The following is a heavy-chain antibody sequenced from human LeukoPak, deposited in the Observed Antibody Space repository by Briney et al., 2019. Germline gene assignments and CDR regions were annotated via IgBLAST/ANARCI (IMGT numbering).Heavy chain of an antibody. D-gene: IGHD4-23*01. V-gene: IGHV3-23*01. J-gene: IGHJ5*02. CDR3: ARDYGGNSGPDWFDP. CDR1: GFTFSHYA. CDR2: LTDSGDAT. Sequence: GGSLRLSCAVSGFTFSHYAMSWVRQAPGTGLEWVGSLTDSGDATYYADSVKGRLTISRDNSNSTLYLHISGLRDEDTAVYYCARDYGGNSGPDWFDPWGQGTLVTVSS.